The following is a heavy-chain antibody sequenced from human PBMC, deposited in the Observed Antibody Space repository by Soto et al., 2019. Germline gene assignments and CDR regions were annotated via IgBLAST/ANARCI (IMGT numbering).Heavy chain of an antibody. CDR3: ARDTGDGTFDF. J-gene: IGHJ4*02. V-gene: IGHV1-3*01. D-gene: IGHD7-27*01. Sequence: ASVKVSCKASGYTFSSYAMHWVRQAPGQRLEWMGWINAGYGNTKSSQKFQDRVTISRDTSAGTAYMELTSLRSEDTAVYYCARDTGDGTFDFWGQGTLVTVSS. CDR2: INAGYGNT. CDR1: GYTFSSYA.